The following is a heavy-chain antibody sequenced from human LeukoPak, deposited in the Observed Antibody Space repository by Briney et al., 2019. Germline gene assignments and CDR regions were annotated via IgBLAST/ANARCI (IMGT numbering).Heavy chain of an antibody. Sequence: GESLKISCKGSEYSFTSYWIGWVRQMPGKGLEWRGIIYPGDSDTRYSPSFQGQVTISADKSISTAYLQWSSLKASDTAMYYCARSPYRFWSYYGMDVWGQGTTVTVSS. CDR2: IYPGDSDT. CDR1: EYSFTSYW. V-gene: IGHV5-51*01. CDR3: ARSPYRFWSYYGMDV. D-gene: IGHD3-3*01. J-gene: IGHJ6*01.